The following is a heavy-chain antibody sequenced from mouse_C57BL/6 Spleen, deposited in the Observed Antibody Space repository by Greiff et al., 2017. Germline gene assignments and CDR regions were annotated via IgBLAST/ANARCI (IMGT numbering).Heavy chain of an antibody. V-gene: IGHV5-9-1*02. J-gene: IGHJ3*01. D-gene: IGHD1-2*01. CDR3: TRGGGDGGFAY. CDR2: ISSGGDYI. Sequence: DVKLVESGEGLVKPGGSLKLSCAASGFTFSSYAMSWVRQTPEKRLEWVAYISSGGDYISYAATVKGRFPISRDNARNTLYLQMSSLKSEDTAMYYCTRGGGDGGFAYWGQGTLVTVSA. CDR1: GFTFSSYA.